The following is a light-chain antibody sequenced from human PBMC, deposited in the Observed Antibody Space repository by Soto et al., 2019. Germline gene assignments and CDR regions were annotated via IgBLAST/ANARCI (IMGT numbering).Light chain of an antibody. J-gene: IGLJ1*01. CDR3: CSYTTSNTRQIV. CDR1: SSDVGGYNY. CDR2: DVS. V-gene: IGLV2-14*01. Sequence: QSALTQPASVSGSPGQSITISCTGTSSDVGGYNYVSWYQQHPGKAPKFVIYDVSNRPSGVSNRFSGSKSGNTASLTISGLQAEEVADYYCCSYTTSNTRQIVFGTGTKLTVL.